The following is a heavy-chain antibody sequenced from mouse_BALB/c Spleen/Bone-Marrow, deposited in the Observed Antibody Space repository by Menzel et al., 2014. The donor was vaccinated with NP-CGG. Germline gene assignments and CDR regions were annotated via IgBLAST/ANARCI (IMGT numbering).Heavy chain of an antibody. D-gene: IGHD6-1*01. J-gene: IGHJ4*01. CDR2: IDPSNSET. CDR3: ARTFQPRRAMDY. CDR1: DYTFTSYW. Sequence: QVQLQQPGPELVRPGASVKTSCKASDYTFTSYWMHWVKQRPGQGLEWIGMIDPSNSETRLNQKFKDKATLNVDKSSNTAYMHLSSLTSEDSAVYYCARTFQPRRAMDYWGQGSSVTVSS. V-gene: IGHV1-74*01.